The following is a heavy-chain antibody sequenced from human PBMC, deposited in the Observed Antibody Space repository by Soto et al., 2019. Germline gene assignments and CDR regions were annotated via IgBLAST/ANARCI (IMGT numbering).Heavy chain of an antibody. Sequence: SVKVSCKASGGTFSSYRINWVRQAPGQGLEWVGGIVPIYRTADYAQKFQGRVTITADESARTSYVELHSLKSQDTAVYYCVRDSGAKLSSSWGQGTLVTVSS. CDR2: IVPIYRTA. J-gene: IGHJ4*02. D-gene: IGHD6-13*01. CDR3: VRDSGAKLSSS. V-gene: IGHV1-69*13. CDR1: GGTFSSYR.